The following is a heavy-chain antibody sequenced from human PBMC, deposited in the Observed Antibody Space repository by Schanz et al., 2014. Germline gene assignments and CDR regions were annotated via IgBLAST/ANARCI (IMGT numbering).Heavy chain of an antibody. V-gene: IGHV3-30*04. J-gene: IGHJ4*02. CDR3: ARDRPSGYALDF. CDR1: GFSFSGFA. CDR2: VSYDGSNK. D-gene: IGHD5-12*01. Sequence: QVQLEESGGGVVQPGGSLRLSCVASGFSFSGFAVHWVRQAPGKGLEWVSIVSYDGSNKHYADSVKGPFTISRDNSKKTLYVQMNSPRAEDTAVYYCARDRPSGYALDFWGQGTLVTVSS.